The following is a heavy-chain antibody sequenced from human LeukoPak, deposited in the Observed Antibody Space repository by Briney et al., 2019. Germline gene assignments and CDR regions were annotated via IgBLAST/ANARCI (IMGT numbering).Heavy chain of an antibody. V-gene: IGHV4-59*01. D-gene: IGHD2/OR15-2a*01. J-gene: IGHJ6*03. Sequence: SETLSLTCTVSGGSISSYYWSWIRQPPGKGLEWIGYIYYSGSTNYNPSLKSRVTISVDTSKNQFSLKLSSVTAADTAVYYCARDRSMDAEGYYMDVWGKGTTVTISS. CDR1: GGSISSYY. CDR2: IYYSGST. CDR3: ARDRSMDAEGYYMDV.